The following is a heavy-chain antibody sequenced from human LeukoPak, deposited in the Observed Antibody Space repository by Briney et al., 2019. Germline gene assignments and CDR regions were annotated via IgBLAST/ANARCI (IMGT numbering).Heavy chain of an antibody. V-gene: IGHV4-59*01. CDR1: GGSISSYY. J-gene: IGHJ4*02. CDR2: IYYSGST. Sequence: SETLSLTCTVSGGSISSYYWSWIRQPPGKGLEWIGYIYYSGSTNYNPSLKSRVTISEDTSKNQFSLKLSSVTAADTAVYYCARHSGTAFYYGSGSYSHFDYWGQGTLVTVSS. D-gene: IGHD3-10*01. CDR3: ARHSGTAFYYGSGSYSHFDY.